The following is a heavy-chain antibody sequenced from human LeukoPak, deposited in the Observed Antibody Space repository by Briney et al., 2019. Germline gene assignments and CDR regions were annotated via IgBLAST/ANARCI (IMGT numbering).Heavy chain of an antibody. D-gene: IGHD3-22*01. Sequence: GGSLRLSCAASGFTFDDYAMHWVRQAPGKGLEWVSGISWNSGSIGYADSVKGRFTISRDNAKNSLYLQMNGLRAEDAAVYYCARTHPHSSGYYYYFDYWGQGTLVTVSS. CDR3: ARTHPHSSGYYYYFDY. V-gene: IGHV3-9*01. CDR1: GFTFDDYA. J-gene: IGHJ4*02. CDR2: ISWNSGSI.